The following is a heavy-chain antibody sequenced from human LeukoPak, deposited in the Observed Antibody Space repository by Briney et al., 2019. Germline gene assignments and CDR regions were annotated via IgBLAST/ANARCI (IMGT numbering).Heavy chain of an antibody. CDR3: AKSREGVPTRCLDS. Sequence: GGSLRLSCSASGFTFSSYAMHWVRQAPGKGLEYVSGINSNGGSTYYADSVKGRITISRDNPKNTLYLQMDSLRAEDTAVYYCAKSREGVPTRCLDSWGQGTLVTVSS. V-gene: IGHV3-64*04. D-gene: IGHD5-24*01. CDR1: GFTFSSYA. J-gene: IGHJ4*02. CDR2: INSNGGST.